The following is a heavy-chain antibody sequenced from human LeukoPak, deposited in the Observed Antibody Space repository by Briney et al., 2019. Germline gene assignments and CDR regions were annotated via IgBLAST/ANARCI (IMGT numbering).Heavy chain of an antibody. CDR1: GGSVSSGSYY. CDR3: ARDGGNFDY. CDR2: IYYSGST. Sequence: SETLSLTCTVSGGSVSSGSYYWSWIRQPPGKGLEWIGYIYYSGSTNYNPSLKSRVTISVDTSKNQFSLKLSSVTAADTAVYYFARDGGNFDYWGQGTLVTVSS. D-gene: IGHD3-3*01. V-gene: IGHV4-61*01. J-gene: IGHJ4*02.